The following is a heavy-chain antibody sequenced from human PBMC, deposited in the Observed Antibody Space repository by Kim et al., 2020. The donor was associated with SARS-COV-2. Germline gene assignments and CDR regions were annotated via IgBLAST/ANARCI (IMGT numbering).Heavy chain of an antibody. Sequence: GGSLRLSCAASGFTFSSYGMHWVRQAPGKGLEWVAVIWYDGSNKYYADSVKGRFTISRDNSKNTLYLQMNSLRAEDTAVYYCARDSGYSGYERDLTPWGQGTLVTVSS. CDR1: GFTFSSYG. CDR2: IWYDGSNK. V-gene: IGHV3-33*01. J-gene: IGHJ4*02. CDR3: ARDSGYSGYERDLTP. D-gene: IGHD5-12*01.